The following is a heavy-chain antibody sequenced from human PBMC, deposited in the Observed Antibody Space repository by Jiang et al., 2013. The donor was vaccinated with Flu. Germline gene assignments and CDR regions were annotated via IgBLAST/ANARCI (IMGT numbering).Heavy chain of an antibody. D-gene: IGHD3-3*01. CDR2: INHSGST. V-gene: IGHV4-34*01. CDR1: GGSFSGYY. Sequence: LLKPSETLSLTCAVYGGSFSGYYWSWIRQPPGKGLEWIGEINHSGSTNYNPSLKSRVTISVDTSKNQFSLKLSSVTAADTAVYYCARASITIFGVVKGLDPWGQGTLVTVSS. CDR3: ARASITIFGVVKGLDP. J-gene: IGHJ5*02.